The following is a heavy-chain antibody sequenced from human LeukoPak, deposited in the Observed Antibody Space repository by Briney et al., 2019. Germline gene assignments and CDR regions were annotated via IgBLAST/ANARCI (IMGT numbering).Heavy chain of an antibody. D-gene: IGHD5-12*01. CDR1: GFTFSSYW. Sequence: GGSLRLSCAASGFTFSSYWMSWVRQTRGKGLEWVANIKPDGSERYYVESVNGRFTISRDNAKNSLYLQMNSLRAEDTAVYYCSSLYSPGAFDIWGQGTVVTVSS. J-gene: IGHJ3*02. CDR2: IKPDGSER. CDR3: SSLYSPGAFDI. V-gene: IGHV3-7*01.